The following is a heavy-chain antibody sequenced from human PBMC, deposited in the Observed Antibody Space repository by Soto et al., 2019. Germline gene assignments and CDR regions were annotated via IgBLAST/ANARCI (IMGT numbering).Heavy chain of an antibody. CDR1: GGTFSSYA. J-gene: IGHJ4*02. CDR2: IIPIFGTA. CDR3: ARVVGGSYYFDY. V-gene: IGHV1-69*06. Sequence: ASVNVSCKASGGTFSSYAISWVRQAPGQGLEWMGGIIPIFGTANYAQKFQGRVTITADKSTSTAYMELSSLRSEDTAVYYCARVVGGSYYFDYWGQGTLVTVSS. D-gene: IGHD1-26*01.